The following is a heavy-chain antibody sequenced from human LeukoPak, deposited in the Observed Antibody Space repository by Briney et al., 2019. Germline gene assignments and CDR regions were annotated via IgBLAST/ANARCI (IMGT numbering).Heavy chain of an antibody. J-gene: IGHJ4*02. CDR3: ARLRPPTSDCSSGTCYFDY. CDR2: INPSGGST. Sequence: GASVKVSCKASGYTFTSYYMHWVRQAPGQGLEWMGIINPSGGSTSYAQKFQGRVTMTRDTSTSTVYMELSSLRSEDTAVYYCARLRPPTSDCSSGTCYFDYWGQGTLVTVSS. D-gene: IGHD2-15*01. CDR1: GYTFTSYY. V-gene: IGHV1-46*01.